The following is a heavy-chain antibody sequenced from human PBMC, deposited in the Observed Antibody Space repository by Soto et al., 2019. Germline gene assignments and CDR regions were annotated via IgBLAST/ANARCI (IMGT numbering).Heavy chain of an antibody. CDR1: GGSFSGYY. CDR2: INHSGST. V-gene: IGHV4-34*01. Sequence: SLTCAVYGGSFSGYYWSWIRQPPGKGLEWIGEINHSGSTNYNPSLKSRVTISVDTSKNQFSLKLSSVTAADTAVYYCARVPIVVRNFRNWFDPWGQGTLVTVSS. D-gene: IGHD2-15*01. CDR3: ARVPIVVRNFRNWFDP. J-gene: IGHJ5*02.